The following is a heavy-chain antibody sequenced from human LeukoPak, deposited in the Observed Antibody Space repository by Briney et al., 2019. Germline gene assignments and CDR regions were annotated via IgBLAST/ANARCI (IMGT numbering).Heavy chain of an antibody. CDR2: IWYDGSNK. J-gene: IGHJ5*02. D-gene: IGHD3-22*01. CDR3: ARAQESYYYDSSGLLGFDP. CDR1: GFTFSSYG. Sequence: GRSLRLSCAASGFTFSSYGMHWVRQAPGKGLEWVAVIWYDGSNKYYADSVKGRFTISRDNSENTLYLQMNSPRAEDTAVYYCARAQESYYYDSSGLLGFDPWGQGTLVTVSS. V-gene: IGHV3-33*01.